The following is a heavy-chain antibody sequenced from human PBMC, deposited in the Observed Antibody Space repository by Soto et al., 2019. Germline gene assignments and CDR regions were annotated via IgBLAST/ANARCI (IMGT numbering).Heavy chain of an antibody. Sequence: EVQLLESGGGLVQPGGSLRLSCAASGFTFSSYAMRWVRQAPVKGLEWVSAISGSGGSTYYADSVKGRFTISRDNSKIKLYLQMNSLRAEDTAVYYCARRRSGSYYDYWGQGTLVTVS. CDR2: ISGSGGST. J-gene: IGHJ4*02. CDR3: ARRRSGSYYDY. CDR1: GFTFSSYA. D-gene: IGHD1-26*01. V-gene: IGHV3-23*01.